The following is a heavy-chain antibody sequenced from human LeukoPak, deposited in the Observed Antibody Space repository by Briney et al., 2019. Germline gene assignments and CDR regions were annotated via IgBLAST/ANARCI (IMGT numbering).Heavy chain of an antibody. J-gene: IGHJ4*02. D-gene: IGHD1-26*01. V-gene: IGHV3-53*01. Sequence: GGSLRLSCAASGFAVSGNYMAWVRQAPGKGLEWVSLIYGRGNTYYADSVKGRFTISRDIPKNTVYLQMNSLKAEDTAVYYCTRGIVGVSPSDYWGQGTLVTVSS. CDR1: GFAVSGNY. CDR2: IYGRGNT. CDR3: TRGIVGVSPSDY.